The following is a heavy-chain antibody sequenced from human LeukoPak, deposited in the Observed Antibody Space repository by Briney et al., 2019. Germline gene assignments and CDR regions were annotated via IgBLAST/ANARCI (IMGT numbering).Heavy chain of an antibody. D-gene: IGHD3-22*01. Sequence: ASVKVSCKASGYTFTSYDINWVRQATGQGLEWMGWMNPNSGNTGYAQKFQGRVTITADKSTSTAYMELSSLRSEDTAVYYCAREALPYYYDSSGSLRFDYWGQGTLVTVSS. V-gene: IGHV1-8*03. CDR2: MNPNSGNT. J-gene: IGHJ4*02. CDR1: GYTFTSYD. CDR3: AREALPYYYDSSGSLRFDY.